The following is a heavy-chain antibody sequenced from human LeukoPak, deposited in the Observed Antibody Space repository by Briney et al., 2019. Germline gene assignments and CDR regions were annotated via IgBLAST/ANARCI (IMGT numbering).Heavy chain of an antibody. CDR1: GFTFSSYG. J-gene: IGHJ4*02. V-gene: IGHV3-33*01. D-gene: IGHD4-17*01. CDR3: ARGEPLTVTTSDYFDY. Sequence: GGSLRLPCAASGFTFSSYGMHWVRQAPGKGLEWVAVTWYDGSNKYYADSVKGRFTISRDNSKNTLYLHMNSLRAEDTAVYYCARGEPLTVTTSDYFDYWGQGTLVTVSS. CDR2: TWYDGSNK.